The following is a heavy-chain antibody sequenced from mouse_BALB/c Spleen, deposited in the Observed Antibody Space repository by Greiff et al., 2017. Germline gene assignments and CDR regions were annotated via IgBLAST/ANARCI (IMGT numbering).Heavy chain of an antibody. J-gene: IGHJ3*01. CDR2: ISSGGST. CDR3: AREGGYDAWFAY. Sequence: EVQRVESGGGLVKPGGSLKLSCAASGFTFSSYAMSWVRQTPEKRLEWVASISSGGSTYYPDSVKGRFTISRDNARNILYLQMSSLRSEDTAMYYCAREGGYDAWFAYWGQGTLVTVSA. D-gene: IGHD2-2*01. V-gene: IGHV5-6-5*01. CDR1: GFTFSSYA.